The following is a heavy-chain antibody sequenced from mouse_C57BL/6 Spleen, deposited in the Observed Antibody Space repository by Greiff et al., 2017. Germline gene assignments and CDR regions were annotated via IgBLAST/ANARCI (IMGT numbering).Heavy chain of an antibody. D-gene: IGHD1-1*01. V-gene: IGHV1-72*01. Sequence: QVQLQQPGAELVKPGASVKLSCKASGYTFTSYWMHWVKQRPGRGLEWIGRIDPISGGTKYNEKLKGKATLTVDKPSSTAYMQRSSLSSVDSAVYYSAIRCYYWGQGTPLTVSS. CDR1: GYTFTSYW. CDR2: IDPISGGT. J-gene: IGHJ2*01. CDR3: AIRCYY.